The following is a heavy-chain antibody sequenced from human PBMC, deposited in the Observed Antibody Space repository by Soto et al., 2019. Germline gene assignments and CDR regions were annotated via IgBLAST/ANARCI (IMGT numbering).Heavy chain of an antibody. V-gene: IGHV1-2*02. CDR2: INPNSGGT. CDR3: ARGARGYSGYDFNYYYGMDV. D-gene: IGHD5-12*01. CDR1: GYTLTGYY. Sequence: ASVKVSCKASGYTLTGYYMHWVRQAPGQGLEWMGWINPNSGGTNYAQKFQGRVTMTRDTSISTAYMELSRLRSDDTAVYYCARGARGYSGYDFNYYYGMDVWGQGTTVTVSS. J-gene: IGHJ6*02.